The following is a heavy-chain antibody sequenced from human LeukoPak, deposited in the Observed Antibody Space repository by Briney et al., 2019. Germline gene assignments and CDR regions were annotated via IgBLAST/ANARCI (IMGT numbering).Heavy chain of an antibody. Sequence: PGGSLRLSCAASGFRLSDYDMNWVRQAPGKGLEWVSSISTGSRYIYYAYSVKGRFTISRDDAKSSLYLQMDYLRAEDTAVYYCARADCSGSTCYLRRSWFDPWGQGTLVTVSS. D-gene: IGHD2-2*01. CDR2: ISTGSRYI. CDR3: ARADCSGSTCYLRRSWFDP. J-gene: IGHJ5*02. CDR1: GFRLSDYD. V-gene: IGHV3-21*01.